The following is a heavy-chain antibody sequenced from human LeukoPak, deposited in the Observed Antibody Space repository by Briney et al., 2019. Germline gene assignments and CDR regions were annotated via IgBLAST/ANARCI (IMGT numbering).Heavy chain of an antibody. CDR1: GFTVSSNY. D-gene: IGHD1-1*01. Sequence: GGSLRLSCAASGFTVSSNYMSWVRQAPGKGLEWVSAISGSGGSTYYADSVKGRFTISRDNSKNTLYLQMNSLRAEDTAVYYCAKEPSVERAGDWGQGTLVTVSS. CDR3: AKEPSVERAGD. CDR2: ISGSGGST. J-gene: IGHJ4*02. V-gene: IGHV3-23*01.